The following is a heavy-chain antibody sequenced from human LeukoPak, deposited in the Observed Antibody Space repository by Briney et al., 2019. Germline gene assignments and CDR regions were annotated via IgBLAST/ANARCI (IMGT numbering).Heavy chain of an antibody. D-gene: IGHD6-19*01. J-gene: IGHJ3*02. CDR2: IYTSGNT. CDR3: AREAVAGMDAFDI. V-gene: IGHV4-4*07. CDR1: GGSINNYF. Sequence: SETLSLTCTVSGGSINNYFWNWIRQPAGKGLEWIERIYTSGNTNYNPSLKSRVTMSVDTSRNQFSLKLTSVTAADTAVYYCAREAVAGMDAFDIWGQGTMVTVSS.